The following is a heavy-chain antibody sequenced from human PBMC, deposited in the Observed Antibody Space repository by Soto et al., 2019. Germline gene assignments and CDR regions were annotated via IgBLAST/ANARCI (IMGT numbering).Heavy chain of an antibody. CDR1: GGSISSGGYY. J-gene: IGHJ5*02. CDR2: IYYSGST. V-gene: IGHV4-31*03. CDR3: ARERPDGARLDP. Sequence: PSETLSLTCTVSGGSISSGGYYWSWIRQHPGKGLEWIGYIYYSGSTYYNPSLKSRVTISVDTSKNQFSLKLSSVTAADTAVYYCARERPDGARLDPWGQGTLVTLSS. D-gene: IGHD6-6*01.